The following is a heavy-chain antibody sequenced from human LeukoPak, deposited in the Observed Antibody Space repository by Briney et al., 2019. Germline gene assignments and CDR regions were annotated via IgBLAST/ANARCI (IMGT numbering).Heavy chain of an antibody. CDR1: GYTFTSYG. V-gene: IGHV1-46*01. Sequence: GASVKVSCKASGYTFTSYGISWVRQAPGQGLEWMGVINPSVGSTSYPQKFQGRVTMSRDTSTSTVYMELSSLKSEDTAVYYCAAPGASGFVGNFWSGPLDFWGGGALVTVS. CDR3: AAPGASGFVGNFWSGPLDF. J-gene: IGHJ4*02. CDR2: INPSVGST. D-gene: IGHD3-3*01.